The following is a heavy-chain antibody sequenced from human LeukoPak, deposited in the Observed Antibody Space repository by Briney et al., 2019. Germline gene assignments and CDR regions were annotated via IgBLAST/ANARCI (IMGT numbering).Heavy chain of an antibody. V-gene: IGHV4-39*01. D-gene: IGHD1-26*01. CDR1: GGSITRSNYY. Sequence: SETLSLTCTVSGGSITRSNYYCGWIRQPPGKGLEWIGNIDYSGNTYYNSSLKGRVTISVDTSKNQFSLKLSSVTAADTAVYYCARGGSDWGNDYWGQGTLVTVSS. CDR3: ARGGSDWGNDY. CDR2: IDYSGNT. J-gene: IGHJ4*02.